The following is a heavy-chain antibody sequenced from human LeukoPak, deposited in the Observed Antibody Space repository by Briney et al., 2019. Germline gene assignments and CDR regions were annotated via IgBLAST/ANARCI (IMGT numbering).Heavy chain of an antibody. CDR1: GYTFTNYW. CDR3: AREAPGSYYWFDP. J-gene: IGHJ5*02. CDR2: IYPGDSDT. V-gene: IGHV5-51*01. Sequence: GESLKISCKGSGYTFTNYWIGWVRQMPGKGLEWMGIIYPGDSDTRYSPSFQGQVTISADKSIRTAYLQWNRLKASDTAMYYCAREAPGSYYWFDPWGQGTLVTVSS. D-gene: IGHD1-26*01.